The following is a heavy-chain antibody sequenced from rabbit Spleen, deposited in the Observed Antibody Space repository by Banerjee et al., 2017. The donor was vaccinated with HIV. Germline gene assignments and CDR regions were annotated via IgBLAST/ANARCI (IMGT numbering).Heavy chain of an antibody. CDR3: VRDQAGDADYGPYYLNL. D-gene: IGHD2-1*01. J-gene: IGHJ4*01. Sequence: QEQLEESGGGLVKPEGSLTLTCKASGFSFSDRDVMCWVRQAPGKGLEWIACINTATGKAVYASWAKGRFTISKTSSTTVTLQMTSLTAADTATYFCVRDQAGDADYGPYYLNLWGPGTLVTVS. V-gene: IGHV1S45*01. CDR2: INTATGKA. CDR1: GFSFSDRDV.